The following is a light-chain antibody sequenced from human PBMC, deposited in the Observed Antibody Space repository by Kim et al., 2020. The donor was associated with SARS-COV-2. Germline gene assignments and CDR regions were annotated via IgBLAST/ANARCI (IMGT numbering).Light chain of an antibody. V-gene: IGKV3-20*01. J-gene: IGKJ2*01. CDR1: QSVSSSY. CDR3: QQYGSSTYT. Sequence: LSPGERATLSCRASQSVSSSYVAWYQQKPGQAPRLLIYGASSRATGIQDRFSGSGSGTDFTLTISRLEPEDFAVYYCQQYGSSTYTFGQGTKLEI. CDR2: GAS.